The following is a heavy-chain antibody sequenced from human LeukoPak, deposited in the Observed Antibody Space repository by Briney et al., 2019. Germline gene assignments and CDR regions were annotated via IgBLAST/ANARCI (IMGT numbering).Heavy chain of an antibody. J-gene: IGHJ4*02. CDR1: GFTFSSYW. CDR3: ARDGYSFGHDFDY. V-gene: IGHV3-74*01. Sequence: GGSLRLSCAASGFTFSSYWMHWVRHTPGKGLAWVSRIKGDGSSTSYADSVKGRFTISRDNAKNTLYLQMNSLRAEDTAVYYCARDGYSFGHDFDYWGQGTLVTVSS. CDR2: IKGDGSST. D-gene: IGHD5-18*01.